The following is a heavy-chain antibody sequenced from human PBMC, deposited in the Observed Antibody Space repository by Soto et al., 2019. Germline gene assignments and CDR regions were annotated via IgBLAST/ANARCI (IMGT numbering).Heavy chain of an antibody. J-gene: IGHJ4*02. CDR3: ARGAADTAMVDS. Sequence: GTLSLTCTVSSGSVRSYWGTGIRQPPGKGLEWLGYIFYSGSTFYNPSLKSRVTISIHTSKSQFSLQLTSVTAADTAVYYCARGAADTAMVDSWGQGTLVTVSS. CDR1: SGSVRSYW. CDR2: IFYSGST. D-gene: IGHD5-18*01. V-gene: IGHV4-59*02.